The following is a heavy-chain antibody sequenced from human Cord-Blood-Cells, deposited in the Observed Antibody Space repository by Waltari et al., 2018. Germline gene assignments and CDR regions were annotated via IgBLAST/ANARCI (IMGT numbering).Heavy chain of an antibody. CDR3: AKLAGYSGSYYDY. J-gene: IGHJ4*02. Sequence: QVQLVESGGGVVQPGRSLRLSCAASGFTFSSYGMHWVRQAPGKGLEWVAVISYDGSNKYYADSVKGRFTISRDNSKNTLYLQMNSLRAEDTAVYYCAKLAGYSGSYYDYWGQGTLVTVSS. CDR1: GFTFSSYG. CDR2: ISYDGSNK. V-gene: IGHV3-30*18. D-gene: IGHD1-26*01.